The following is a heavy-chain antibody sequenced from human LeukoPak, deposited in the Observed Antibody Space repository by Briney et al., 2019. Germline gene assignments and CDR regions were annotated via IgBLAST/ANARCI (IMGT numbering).Heavy chain of an antibody. Sequence: PSETLSLTCTVSGGSISSSSYYWGWLRQPPGKGLEWIGSIYYSGSTYYNPSLKSRVTISVDTSKNQLSLKLSSVTAADTAVYNCARHRGLIVVDPFDYWGQGTLVTVSS. CDR2: IYYSGST. V-gene: IGHV4-39*01. D-gene: IGHD3-22*01. CDR3: ARHRGLIVVDPFDY. CDR1: GGSISSSSYY. J-gene: IGHJ4*02.